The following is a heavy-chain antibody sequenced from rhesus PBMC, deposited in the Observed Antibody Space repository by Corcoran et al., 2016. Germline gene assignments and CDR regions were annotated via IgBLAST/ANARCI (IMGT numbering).Heavy chain of an antibody. CDR2: ISSDGREK. Sequence: EVQLVESGGGLLQPGWSLRLSCSSLGSTFRGYGFHWVRQAPGKGLEWVAVISSDGREKDHADYVKERITISRDNSKKTLYLQMNNLKLEDTAVYYCTRFDYWGQGVVVTVSS. CDR1: GSTFRGYG. V-gene: IGHV3-54*02. J-gene: IGHJ4*01. CDR3: TRFDY.